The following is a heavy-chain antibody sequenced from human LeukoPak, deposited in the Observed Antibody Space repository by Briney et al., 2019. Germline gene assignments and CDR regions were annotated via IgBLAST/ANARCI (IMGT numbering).Heavy chain of an antibody. CDR2: ITSDGRTT. D-gene: IGHD2-15*01. CDR1: GFTFSSTW. V-gene: IGHV3-74*01. CDR3: ARDRCSGGRCYSLSVGHMDV. J-gene: IGHJ6*03. Sequence: PGGSLRLSCVASGFTFSSTWMHWFRQGAGKGLVWLSRITSDGRTTIYADSVEGRFTISRDNAKNTLYLQMNSLRVEDTALYYCARDRCSGGRCYSLSVGHMDVWGKGTTVTVSS.